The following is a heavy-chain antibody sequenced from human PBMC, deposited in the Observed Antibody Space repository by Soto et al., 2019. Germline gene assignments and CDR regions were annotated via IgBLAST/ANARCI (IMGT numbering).Heavy chain of an antibody. CDR3: VAAAGTDALYYFDY. CDR1: GGTFSSYA. J-gene: IGHJ4*02. CDR2: IIPIFGTA. Sequence: GASVKVSCKASGGTFSSYAISWVRQAPGQGLEWMGGIIPIFGTANYAQKFQGRVTITADESTSTAYMELSSLRSEDTAVYYCVAAAGTDALYYFDYWGQGTLVTVSS. D-gene: IGHD6-13*01. V-gene: IGHV1-69*13.